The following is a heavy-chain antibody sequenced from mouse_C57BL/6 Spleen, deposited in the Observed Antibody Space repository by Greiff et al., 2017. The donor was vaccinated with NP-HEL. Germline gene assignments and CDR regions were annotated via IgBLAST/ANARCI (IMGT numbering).Heavy chain of an antibody. Sequence: QVQLPQSGAELARPGASVKLSCKASGYTFTSYGISWVKQRPGQGLEWIGEIYPRSGNTYYNEKFKGKATLTADKSSSTAYMELRSLTSEDSAVYYCASLWVVSDGYDVGYAMGCQGKGASVTVST. CDR2: IYPRSGNT. CDR1: GYTFTSYG. CDR3: ASLWVVSDGYDVGYAMGC. J-gene: IGHJ4*01. V-gene: IGHV1-81*01. D-gene: IGHD2-2*01.